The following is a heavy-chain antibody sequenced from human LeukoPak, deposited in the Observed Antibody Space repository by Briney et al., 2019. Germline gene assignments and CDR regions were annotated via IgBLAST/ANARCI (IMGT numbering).Heavy chain of an antibody. Sequence: ASVKVSCKVSGYTLTELSMHWVRQAPGKGLEWMGGFDPEDGETIYAQKFQGRVTMTEGTSTDTAYMELSSLRSEDTAVYYCATVRGIAVANWFDPWGQGTLVTVSS. CDR1: GYTLTELS. CDR3: ATVRGIAVANWFDP. V-gene: IGHV1-24*01. CDR2: FDPEDGET. D-gene: IGHD6-19*01. J-gene: IGHJ5*02.